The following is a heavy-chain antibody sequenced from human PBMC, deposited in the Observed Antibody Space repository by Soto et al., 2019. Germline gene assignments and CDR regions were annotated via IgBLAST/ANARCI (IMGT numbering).Heavy chain of an antibody. V-gene: IGHV3-30*03. Sequence: QVQLVESGGGVVQPGGSLRLSCVASGFNFRTYGMHWVRQAPGKRLEWVANIFYDGISKYYADAVRGRFSVSRDNSKNTLDLQMTSRKEKDTAVYYCARDRQKWLTSPLDPWGQGTLVTVSS. CDR1: GFNFRTYG. D-gene: IGHD6-19*01. CDR2: IFYDGISK. J-gene: IGHJ5*02. CDR3: ARDRQKWLTSPLDP.